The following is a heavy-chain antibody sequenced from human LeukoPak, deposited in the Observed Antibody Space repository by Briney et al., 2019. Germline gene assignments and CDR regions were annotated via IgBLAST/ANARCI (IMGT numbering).Heavy chain of an antibody. CDR2: IYYSGST. CDR1: GGSISSNY. J-gene: IGHJ4*02. Sequence: SETLSLTCTVSGGSISSNYWSWIRQPPGKGLEWIGYIYYSGSTNYNPSLKSRVTISVDTSTNQFSLKLSSRTAADTAVYYCARRSSIMGSYLYYFDSWGQGTLVTVSS. V-gene: IGHV4-59*01. CDR3: ARRSSIMGSYLYYFDS. D-gene: IGHD1-26*01.